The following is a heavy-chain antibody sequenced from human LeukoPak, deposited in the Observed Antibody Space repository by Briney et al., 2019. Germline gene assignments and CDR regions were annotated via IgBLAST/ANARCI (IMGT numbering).Heavy chain of an antibody. D-gene: IGHD6-19*01. CDR2: IIPILGIA. J-gene: IGHJ4*02. CDR1: GYTFTDHY. V-gene: IGHV1-69*04. Sequence: GASVKVSCKASGYTFTDHYMHWVRQAPGQGLEWMGRIIPILGIANYAQKFQGRVTITADKSTSTAYMELSSLRSEDTAVYYCARVPYSSGWYGSFDYWGQGTLVIVSS. CDR3: ARVPYSSGWYGSFDY.